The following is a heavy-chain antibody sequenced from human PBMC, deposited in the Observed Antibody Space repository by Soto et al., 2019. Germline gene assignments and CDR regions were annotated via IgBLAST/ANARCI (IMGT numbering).Heavy chain of an antibody. D-gene: IGHD5-12*01. V-gene: IGHV3-7*01. CDR3: ARDRSGHDYNWFDP. CDR2: IKHDGSER. J-gene: IGHJ5*02. CDR1: GFTLSSYW. Sequence: PGXSLRLSCAASGFTLSSYWMSWFRQAPVKGLEWVANIKHDGSERYYVDSVKGRFTISRDNAENSLYLEMNSLRAEDTAVYYCARDRSGHDYNWFDPWGQGTLVTVSS.